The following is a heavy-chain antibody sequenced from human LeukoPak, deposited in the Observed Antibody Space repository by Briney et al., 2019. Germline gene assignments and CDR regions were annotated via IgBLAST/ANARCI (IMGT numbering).Heavy chain of an antibody. CDR3: ARAAYDILTDYLANLAFDI. V-gene: IGHV1-2*04. CDR2: INPSSGDT. J-gene: IGHJ3*02. Sequence: ASVKVSCKASGYTFTGKYMHWVRLAPGQGLEWMGSINPSSGDTNYGQKFQGWVTLTRDTSISTGYMELNRLKYDDTAVYFCARAAYDILTDYLANLAFDIWGQGTMVTVSS. D-gene: IGHD3-9*01. CDR1: GYTFTGKY.